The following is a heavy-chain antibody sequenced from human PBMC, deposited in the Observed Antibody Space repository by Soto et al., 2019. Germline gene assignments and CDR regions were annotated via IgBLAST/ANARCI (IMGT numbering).Heavy chain of an antibody. CDR3: ARGVYGSGNYYTGPSAFDI. V-gene: IGHV1-69*06. CDR1: GGTLSDHG. Sequence: QVQLEQSGAEVKKPGSSVKVSCKASGGTLSDHGVAWLRQAPGQGLEWMGGTIPVFNTAKYAQKFQGRVTVTADKFTNIAYMELSSLRSEATAFYFCARGVYGSGNYYTGPSAFDIWGQGTRVIVSS. D-gene: IGHD3-10*01. J-gene: IGHJ3*02. CDR2: TIPVFNTA.